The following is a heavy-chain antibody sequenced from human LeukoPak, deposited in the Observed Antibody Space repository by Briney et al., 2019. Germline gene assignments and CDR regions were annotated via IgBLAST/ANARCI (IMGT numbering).Heavy chain of an antibody. J-gene: IGHJ4*02. V-gene: IGHV3-74*01. D-gene: IGHD6-19*01. CDR3: ARDPPYSSGWGPIFDY. CDR1: GFTFSSYW. Sequence: GGSLRLSCAASGFTFSSYWMHWVRQAPGKGLVWVSRINSDGSSTSYADSVKGRFTISRDNAKNSLYLQMNSLRAEDTAVYYCARDPPYSSGWGPIFDYWGQGTLVTVSS. CDR2: INSDGSST.